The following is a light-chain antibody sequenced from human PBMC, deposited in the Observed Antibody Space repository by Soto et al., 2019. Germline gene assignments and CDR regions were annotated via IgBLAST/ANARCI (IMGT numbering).Light chain of an antibody. Sequence: ESPLTQSPSSLAASVGDRLTLTCRASRNVSIYLNWYQHKPGKGPTLLIHATSNLQIGVPSRFRGSGSGTEFTLTISSLEPEDFGTYYCQQSYKMPSFGQGTRLVIK. J-gene: IGKJ5*01. V-gene: IGKV1-39*01. CDR1: RNVSIY. CDR2: ATS. CDR3: QQSYKMPS.